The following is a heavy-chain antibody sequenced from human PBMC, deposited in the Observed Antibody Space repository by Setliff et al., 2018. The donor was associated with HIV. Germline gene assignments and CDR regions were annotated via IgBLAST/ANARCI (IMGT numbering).Heavy chain of an antibody. CDR1: GYTFSSYG. Sequence: ASVKVSCKASGYTFSSYGISWVRQAPGQGLQWVGWISGYNGNTHYAQNVQSRVTMTTDTSTNTAYMDLRSLRSDDTAVYYCTKDGLAAGARAFDIWGQGTMVTVSS. D-gene: IGHD6-13*01. CDR3: TKDGLAAGARAFDI. V-gene: IGHV1-18*01. CDR2: ISGYNGNT. J-gene: IGHJ3*02.